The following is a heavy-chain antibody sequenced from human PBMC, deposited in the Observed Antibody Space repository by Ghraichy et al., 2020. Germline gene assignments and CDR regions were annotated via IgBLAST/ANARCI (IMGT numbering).Heavy chain of an antibody. CDR3: ARATREWLGRFYGVDV. Sequence: GGSLRLSCVASGFTFSGYAMHWVRQAHGKGLEWVADISDAGTKEYYVDSVKGRFSISRDNSKNTVYLQMNSLRPEDTAVYYCARATREWLGRFYGVDVWGPGTTVIVS. CDR1: GFTFSGYA. D-gene: IGHD3-10*01. J-gene: IGHJ6*02. CDR2: ISDAGTKE. V-gene: IGHV3-30*04.